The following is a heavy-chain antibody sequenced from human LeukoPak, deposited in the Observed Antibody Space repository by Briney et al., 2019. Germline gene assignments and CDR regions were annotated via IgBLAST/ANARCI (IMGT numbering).Heavy chain of an antibody. Sequence: PSETLSLTCAVYGGPFSGYYWSWIRQPPGKGLEWIGEINHSGSTNYNPSLKSRVTISVDTSKNQFSLKLSSVTAADTAVYYCARGPTSGSYQGWFDPWGQGTLVTVSS. D-gene: IGHD3-10*01. CDR1: GGPFSGYY. V-gene: IGHV4-34*01. J-gene: IGHJ5*02. CDR3: ARGPTSGSYQGWFDP. CDR2: INHSGST.